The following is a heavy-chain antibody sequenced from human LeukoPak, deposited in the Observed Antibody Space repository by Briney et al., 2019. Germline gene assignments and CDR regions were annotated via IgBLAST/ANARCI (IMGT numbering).Heavy chain of an antibody. CDR1: GGSISSSSYY. V-gene: IGHV4-39*01. Sequence: SETLSLTCTVSGGSISSSSYYWGWIRQPPGKGLEWIACIYYSGSTYNNPSRKSRFTIPVDTSKNQFSLKLSSVTAADTAVYYCASKQWLVRDWFDPWGQGTLVTVSS. J-gene: IGHJ5*02. CDR2: IYYSGST. D-gene: IGHD6-19*01. CDR3: ASKQWLVRDWFDP.